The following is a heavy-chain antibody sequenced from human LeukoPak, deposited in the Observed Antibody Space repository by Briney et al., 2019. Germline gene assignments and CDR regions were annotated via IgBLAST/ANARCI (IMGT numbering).Heavy chain of an antibody. V-gene: IGHV4-59*01. CDR3: ARYSGSHDAFDI. CDR2: IYYSGST. CDR1: GGSISSYY. J-gene: IGHJ3*02. D-gene: IGHD1-26*01. Sequence: SETLSLTCTVSGGSISSYYWSWIRQPPGKGLEWIGYIYYSGSTNYNPSLKSRVTISVDTSKIQFSLKLSSVTAADTAVYYCARYSGSHDAFDIWGQGTMVTVSS.